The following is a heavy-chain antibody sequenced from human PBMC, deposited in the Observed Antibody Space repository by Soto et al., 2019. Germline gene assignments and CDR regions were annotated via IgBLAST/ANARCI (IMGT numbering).Heavy chain of an antibody. V-gene: IGHV1-69*12. CDR2: IIPIFGTA. CDR1: GGTFSSYA. CDR3: VRVAGYGDSPAYYYYYYGMDV. Sequence: QVQLVQSGAEVKKPGSSVKVSCKASGGTFSSYAISWVRQAPGQGLDWMGGIIPIFGTANYAQKFQGRVTITADESTSTAYMELSSLRSEDTAVYYCVRVAGYGDSPAYYYYYYGMDVWGQGTTVTVSS. D-gene: IGHD4-17*01. J-gene: IGHJ6*02.